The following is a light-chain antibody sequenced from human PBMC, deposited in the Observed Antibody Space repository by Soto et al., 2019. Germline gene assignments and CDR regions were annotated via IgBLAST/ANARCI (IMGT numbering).Light chain of an antibody. Sequence: DIQMTQSPSTLSASVGDRVTITCRASQSISSLLAWYQQKPGKAPKLLIYDASSLESGVPSRFSGSGSGTEFTLTISSLQPDDFATYYCQQYNSYSLFGQGTKLEIK. CDR2: DAS. CDR3: QQYNSYSL. V-gene: IGKV1-5*01. CDR1: QSISSL. J-gene: IGKJ2*01.